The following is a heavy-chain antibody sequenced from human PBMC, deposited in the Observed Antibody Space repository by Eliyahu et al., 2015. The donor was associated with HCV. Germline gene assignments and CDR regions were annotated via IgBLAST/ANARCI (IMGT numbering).Heavy chain of an antibody. J-gene: IGHJ4*02. CDR2: INHSXST. Sequence: QVQLQQWGAGLLKPSETLSLTCAVYXGSXSGYXWXWIRQPPGKGLEWIGEINHSXSTNYXPSLKSRVTISVDTXKNQFSLKLXSVTAADTAVYYCARGRRRVLGGWVRSRGGWGYWGQGTLVTVSS. CDR1: XGSXSGYX. D-gene: IGHD1-1*01. CDR3: ARGRRRVLGGWVRSRGGWGY. V-gene: IGHV4-34*01.